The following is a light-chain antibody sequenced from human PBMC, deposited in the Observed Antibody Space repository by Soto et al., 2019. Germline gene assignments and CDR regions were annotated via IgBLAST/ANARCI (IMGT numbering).Light chain of an antibody. CDR2: GAS. Sequence: MVVTRSPFTLSVSPGERSPLSCRASPSVXSHFGCYQQKPGQAPRLLXDGASTRATGIPARFSGSGSGTEFTLTISSLQAEDFAVYYCQQYNNWTWTFGQGTKVDIK. V-gene: IGKV3-15*01. J-gene: IGKJ1*01. CDR3: QQYNNWTWT. CDR1: PSVXSH.